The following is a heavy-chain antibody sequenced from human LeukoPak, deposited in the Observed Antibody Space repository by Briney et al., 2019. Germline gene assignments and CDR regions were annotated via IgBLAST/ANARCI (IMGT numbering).Heavy chain of an antibody. CDR2: IKQDGSEK. CDR1: GFTSSSYW. CDR3: ASGGQIWIS. D-gene: IGHD5-18*01. J-gene: IGHJ5*02. Sequence: PGGSLRLSCAVSGFTSSSYWMSWVRQAPGKGLEWVANIKQDGSEKNYVDSVKGRFTISRDNAKNSLYLQMNSLRAKDTAVYYCASGGQIWISWGQGTLVTVSS. V-gene: IGHV3-7*01.